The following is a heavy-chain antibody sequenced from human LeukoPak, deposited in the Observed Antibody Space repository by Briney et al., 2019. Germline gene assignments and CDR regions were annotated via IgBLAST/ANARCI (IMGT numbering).Heavy chain of an antibody. V-gene: IGHV4-61*01. CDR3: ARWSVEESSPSDYFDY. D-gene: IGHD6-6*01. CDR2: IYYSGST. Sequence: PSETLSLTCTVSGGSISSSSYYWSWIRQPPGKGLEWIGYIYYSGSTNYNPSLKSRVTISVDTSKNQFSLKLSSVTAADTAVYYCARWSVEESSPSDYFDYWGQGTLVTVSS. J-gene: IGHJ4*02. CDR1: GGSISSSSYY.